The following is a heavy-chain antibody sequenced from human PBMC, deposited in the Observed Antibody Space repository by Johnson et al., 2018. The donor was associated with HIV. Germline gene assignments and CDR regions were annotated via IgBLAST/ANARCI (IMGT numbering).Heavy chain of an antibody. V-gene: IGHV3-20*04. Sequence: VQLVESGGGVVRPGGSLRLSCAASGFTFDDFGMNWVRQAPGKGLEWVSGINWNGGSTDYADSMKGRFTISRDNAKNSLYLQVNSLRGEDTALYYCARDVKYYDTSGYHSDAFDIWGQGTLVIVSS. D-gene: IGHD3-22*01. CDR2: INWNGGST. J-gene: IGHJ3*02. CDR3: ARDVKYYDTSGYHSDAFDI. CDR1: GFTFDDFG.